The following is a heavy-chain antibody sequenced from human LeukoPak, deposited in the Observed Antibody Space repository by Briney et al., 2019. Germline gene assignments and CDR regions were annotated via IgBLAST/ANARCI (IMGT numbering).Heavy chain of an antibody. CDR3: TSLGGLDY. CDR1: GFTFSNYA. Sequence: GGSLRLSCAASGFTFSNYAMHWVRQAPGKGLEWVSTIDGPTFRTHYADSVKGRFTISRDNTKNTLYLQMDSLRAEDTAVYYCTSLGGLDYWGKGTLVTVSS. V-gene: IGHV3-23*01. CDR2: IDGPTFRT. J-gene: IGHJ4*02. D-gene: IGHD1-26*01.